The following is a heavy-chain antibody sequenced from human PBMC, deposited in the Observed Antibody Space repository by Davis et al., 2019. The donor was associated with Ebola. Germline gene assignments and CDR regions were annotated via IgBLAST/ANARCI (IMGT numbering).Heavy chain of an antibody. CDR2: IYPDGQT. J-gene: IGHJ6*02. D-gene: IGHD3-10*01. CDR1: GFTVSSQF. V-gene: IGHV3-53*01. CDR3: ARERASMVQGRLQAGHGMDV. Sequence: GESLKISCAASGFTVSSQFMTWVRQAPGKGLEWVSLIYPDGQTFSADSVRGRFTISRDSSKNKLYLQMSSLRAEDTAVYYCARERASMVQGRLQAGHGMDVWGQGTTVTVSS.